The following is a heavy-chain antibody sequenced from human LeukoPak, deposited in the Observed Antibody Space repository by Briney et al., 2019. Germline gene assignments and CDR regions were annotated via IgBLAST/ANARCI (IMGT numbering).Heavy chain of an antibody. V-gene: IGHV3-48*01. Sequence: GGSLRLSCAASGFTFSTYTMNWVRQAPGKVPEWVSYIDARSGITYYADSVQGRFTISRDNAQESVFLQMNSLRADDTAVYYCARTYDFGRGPPGDAFDNWGPGTLVTVSS. D-gene: IGHD3-3*01. J-gene: IGHJ3*02. CDR3: ARTYDFGRGPPGDAFDN. CDR2: IDARSGIT. CDR1: GFTFSTYT.